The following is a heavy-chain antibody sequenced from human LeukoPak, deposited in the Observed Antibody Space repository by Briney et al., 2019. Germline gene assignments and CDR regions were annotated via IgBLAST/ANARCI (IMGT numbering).Heavy chain of an antibody. Sequence: GGSLRLSCAASGFTFNRYGIHWVRQAPGKGLEWVALISDDGNKKYYADSVKGRFTISRDNAKNTLYLQMNSLRAEDTAVYYCSRGKITGDDFDYWGQGTLVTVSS. CDR3: SRGKITGDDFDY. J-gene: IGHJ4*02. CDR2: ISDDGNKK. CDR1: GFTFNRYG. V-gene: IGHV3-33*08. D-gene: IGHD2-21*02.